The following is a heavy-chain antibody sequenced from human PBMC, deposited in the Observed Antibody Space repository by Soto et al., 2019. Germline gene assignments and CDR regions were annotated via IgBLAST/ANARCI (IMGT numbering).Heavy chain of an antibody. CDR2: TYHSGST. V-gene: IGHV4-4*02. J-gene: IGHJ3*02. Sequence: QVQLQESGPGLVKPSGTLSLTCAVSGGSITNVNWWTWVRQSPGKGLEWIGETYHSGSTNSNPSLKSRVTLSVDWSKNQFSLKLSSVTAADTAVYYCARASGSYYKGAFDIWGQGTMVTVSS. CDR1: GGSITNVNW. CDR3: ARASGSYYKGAFDI. D-gene: IGHD1-26*01.